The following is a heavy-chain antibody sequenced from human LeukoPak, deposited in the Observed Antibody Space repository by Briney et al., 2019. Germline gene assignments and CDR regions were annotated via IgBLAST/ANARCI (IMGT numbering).Heavy chain of an antibody. CDR3: AKDSSRGTSCSEN. V-gene: IGHV3-30*18. D-gene: IGHD2-2*01. CDR1: GFTFSSYG. Sequence: GGSLRLSCAASGFTFSSYGMHWVRQAPGKGLEWVAVISYDGSNKYYADSVKGRFTISRDNSKNTLYLQMNSLRAEDTAVYYCAKDSSRGTSCSENWGQGTLVTVSS. CDR2: ISYDGSNK. J-gene: IGHJ4*02.